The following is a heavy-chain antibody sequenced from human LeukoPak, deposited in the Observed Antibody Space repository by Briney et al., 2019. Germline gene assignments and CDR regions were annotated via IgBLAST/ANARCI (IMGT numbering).Heavy chain of an antibody. Sequence: GASVKVSCKASGYTCTSYGISWVRQAPGQGLEWMGWISAYNGNTNYAQKLQGRVTMTTDTSTSTAYMELRSLRSDDTAVYYCARDKLLWFGELLGDYSDPWGQGTLVTVSS. CDR3: ARDKLLWFGELLGDYSDP. D-gene: IGHD3-10*01. J-gene: IGHJ5*02. CDR2: ISAYNGNT. V-gene: IGHV1-18*01. CDR1: GYTCTSYG.